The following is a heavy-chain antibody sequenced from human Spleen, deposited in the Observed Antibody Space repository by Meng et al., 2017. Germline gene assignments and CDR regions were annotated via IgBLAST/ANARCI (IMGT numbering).Heavy chain of an antibody. CDR3: VRSSGWVRTGFDP. J-gene: IGHJ5*02. CDR2: IGHSGIT. CDR1: GGSISTSGYY. Sequence: QPQLPEAGPGVSKPSEALSLACCVSGGSISTSGYYWGWIRQPPGKGLEWIGSIGHSGITYYTPSLKSRVTVSIDTSKSQFSLKLTSGTAADTAVYYCVRSSGWVRTGFDPWGQGTLVTVSS. D-gene: IGHD6-19*01. V-gene: IGHV4-39*01.